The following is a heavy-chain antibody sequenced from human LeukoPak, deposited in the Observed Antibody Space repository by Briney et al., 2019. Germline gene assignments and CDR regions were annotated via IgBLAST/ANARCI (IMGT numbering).Heavy chain of an antibody. CDR1: GGSISPHY. Sequence: SETLSLTCTVSGGSISPHYWTWIRQTPGKGLEWIGYVYYNGLTSYNASLRSRLILLVDTARNQVSLKLTSVTAADTAVYYCTRERSTVTFDYWGQGTLVTVSS. J-gene: IGHJ4*02. CDR2: VYYNGLT. CDR3: TRERSTVTFDY. V-gene: IGHV4-59*11. D-gene: IGHD4-17*01.